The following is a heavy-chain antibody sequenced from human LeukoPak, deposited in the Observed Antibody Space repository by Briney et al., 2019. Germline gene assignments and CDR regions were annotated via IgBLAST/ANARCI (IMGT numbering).Heavy chain of an antibody. CDR2: IIPIFGTA. J-gene: IGHJ5*02. V-gene: IGHV1-69*13. CDR1: GGTFISYA. Sequence: GASVKVSCKASGGTFISYAISWVRQAPGQGLEWMGGIIPIFGTANYAQKFQGRVTITADESTSTAYMELSSLRSEDTAVYYCARGYCTNGACYTLLVDWFDPWGQGTLVTVSS. CDR3: ARGYCTNGACYTLLVDWFDP. D-gene: IGHD2-8*01.